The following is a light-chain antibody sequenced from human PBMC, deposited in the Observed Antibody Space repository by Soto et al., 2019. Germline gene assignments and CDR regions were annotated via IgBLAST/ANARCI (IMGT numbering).Light chain of an antibody. V-gene: IGKV3-11*01. Sequence: MTQTKNKLSVSHGGLATVSCRASQSVSRYLAWYQQKPGQAPRLLIYDASIRATGIPVRFSGSGSGTDFTLTINCLEPEDFTLYYCPLRSYLPPTF. CDR2: DAS. J-gene: IGKJ5*01. CDR3: PLRSYLPPT. CDR1: QSVSRY.